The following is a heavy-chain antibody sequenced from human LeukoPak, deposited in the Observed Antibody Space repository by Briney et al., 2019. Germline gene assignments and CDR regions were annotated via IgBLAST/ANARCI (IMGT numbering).Heavy chain of an antibody. CDR2: IYTSGTT. Sequence: PSETLSLTCTVSGDSISSNYWSWIRQPPGKGLEWIGNIYTSGTTNYNPSLTSRGTISVDTSKNQFSLRLSSVTAADTAVYYCARVPMMGDHYYYMDVWGKGTTVTVSS. D-gene: IGHD3-10*02. CDR3: ARVPMMGDHYYYMDV. J-gene: IGHJ6*03. CDR1: GDSISSNY. V-gene: IGHV4-4*08.